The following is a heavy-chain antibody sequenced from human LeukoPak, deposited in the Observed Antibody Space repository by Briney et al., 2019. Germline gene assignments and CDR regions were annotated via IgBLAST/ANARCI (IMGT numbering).Heavy chain of an antibody. CDR2: VNHSGRT. J-gene: IGHJ4*02. Sequence: SETLSLTCAVYDGSFSDYYWNWIRQPPGEGLEWIGEVNHSGRTKYKPSLKSRVTFSVDTSKNQFSLKLSPVTAADTAVYYCARARSGKWGFDYWGQGTLVTVSS. D-gene: IGHD1-26*01. CDR1: DGSFSDYY. CDR3: ARARSGKWGFDY. V-gene: IGHV4-34*01.